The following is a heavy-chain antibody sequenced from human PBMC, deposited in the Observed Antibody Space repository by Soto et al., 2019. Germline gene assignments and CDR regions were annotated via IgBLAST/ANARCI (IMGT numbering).Heavy chain of an antibody. Sequence: QVQLVESGGGVVQPGRSLRLSCAVSGLTFSRHGMHWVRQAPGKGLEWVAFLSNDGSNKYYADSVKGRFTISRDDSENTLYLQMDSLRAEDTAVYYGAKDKGLRFFDYWGQGALVTVSS. CDR2: LSNDGSNK. V-gene: IGHV3-30*18. J-gene: IGHJ4*02. CDR1: GLTFSRHG. CDR3: AKDKGLRFFDY.